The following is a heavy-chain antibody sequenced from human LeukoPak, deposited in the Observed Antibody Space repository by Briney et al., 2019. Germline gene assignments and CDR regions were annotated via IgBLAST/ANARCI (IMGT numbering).Heavy chain of an antibody. CDR3: VRDSPYSSGWYRFFDL. J-gene: IGHJ2*01. V-gene: IGHV4-34*01. CDR1: GGSFSGYY. Sequence: PSETLSLTCAVYGGSFSGYYWSWIRQPPGKGLEWIGSAYYSGSTYFNPSLKSRLSISVDMSKNQFSLRLTSVTAADTAVYYCVRDSPYSSGWYRFFDLWGRGTLVTVTS. D-gene: IGHD6-19*01. CDR2: AYYSGST.